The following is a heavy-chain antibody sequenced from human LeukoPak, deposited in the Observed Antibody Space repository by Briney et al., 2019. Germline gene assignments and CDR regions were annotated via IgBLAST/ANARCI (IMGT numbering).Heavy chain of an antibody. CDR1: GGSFSGYY. CDR3: AREGGYFPFDY. J-gene: IGHJ4*02. CDR2: INHSGST. Sequence: SETLSLTCAVYGGSFSGYYWSWIRQPPGKGLEWIGEINHSGSTNYNPSLKSRVTISVDTSKNQFSLKLSSVTAADTAVYYCAREGGYFPFDYWGQGTLVAVSS. D-gene: IGHD1-26*01. V-gene: IGHV4-34*01.